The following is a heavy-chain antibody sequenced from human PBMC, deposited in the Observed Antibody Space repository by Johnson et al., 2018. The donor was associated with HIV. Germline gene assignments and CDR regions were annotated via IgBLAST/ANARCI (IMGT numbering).Heavy chain of an antibody. CDR1: GFTFSSYG. CDR3: TTDVPGGPYYNAFDI. D-gene: IGHD1-26*01. Sequence: VQLVESGGGVVQPGGSLRLSCAASGFTFSSYGMHWVRQAPGKGLEWVAFVRYDGSNKYYADSVKGRFTISRDNSKNTLYLQMNSLKTEDTALYYCTTDVPGGPYYNAFDIWGQGTMVTVSS. V-gene: IGHV3-30*02. CDR2: VRYDGSNK. J-gene: IGHJ3*02.